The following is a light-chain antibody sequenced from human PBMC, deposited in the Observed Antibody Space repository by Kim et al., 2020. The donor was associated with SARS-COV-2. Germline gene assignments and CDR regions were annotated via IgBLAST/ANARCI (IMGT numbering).Light chain of an antibody. J-gene: IGKJ2*01. CDR1: QSLLHRNGYNY. V-gene: IGKV2-28*01. CDR3: MQALQNPST. Sequence: DIVMTQSPLSLPVTPGEPASISCRSSQSLLHRNGYNYLDWYLQKPGQAPQLLIYLGSNRASGVPDRFSGSGSGTYFTMRISGVEAEDVGVYFCMQALQNPSTFGQGTKLEI. CDR2: LGS.